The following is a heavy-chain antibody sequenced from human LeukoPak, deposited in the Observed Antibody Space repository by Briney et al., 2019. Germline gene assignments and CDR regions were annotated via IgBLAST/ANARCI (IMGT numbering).Heavy chain of an antibody. CDR1: GYSFTSYW. D-gene: IGHD1-26*01. J-gene: IGHJ6*03. CDR3: ARRIVGATTSDYYYYYMDV. V-gene: IGHV5-51*01. CDR2: IYPGDSDT. Sequence: GESLKISGKGSGYSFTSYWIGWVRQMPGKGLEWMGIIYPGDSDTRYSPSFQGQVTISADKSISTAYLQWSSLKASDTAMYYCARRIVGATTSDYYYYYMDVWGKGTTVTVSS.